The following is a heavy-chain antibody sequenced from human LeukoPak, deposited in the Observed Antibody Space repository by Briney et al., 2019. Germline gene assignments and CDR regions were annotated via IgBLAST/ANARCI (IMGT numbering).Heavy chain of an antibody. CDR1: GFTFSSYA. CDR3: AKSRPIDLQPLRQGYYFDY. CDR2: ISGSGGST. D-gene: IGHD3/OR15-3a*01. Sequence: GGSLRLSCAASGFTFSSYAMSWVRQAPGKGLEWISAISGSGGSTYYADSVKGRFTISGDNSKNTLYLQMNSLRAEDTAVYYCAKSRPIDLQPLRQGYYFDYWGQGTPVTVSS. V-gene: IGHV3-23*01. J-gene: IGHJ4*02.